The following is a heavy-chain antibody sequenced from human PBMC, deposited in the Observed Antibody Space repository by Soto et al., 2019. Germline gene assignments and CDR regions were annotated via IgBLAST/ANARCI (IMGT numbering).Heavy chain of an antibody. V-gene: IGHV3-30*18. J-gene: IGHJ6*02. Sequence: GGSLRLSCAASGFTFSSYGMHWVRQAPGKGLEWVAVISYDGSNKYYADSVKGRFTISRDNSKNTLYLQMNSLRAEDTAVYYCAKDFPRTIFGVVITTWDYYYGMDVWGQGTTVTV. CDR3: AKDFPRTIFGVVITTWDYYYGMDV. D-gene: IGHD3-3*01. CDR1: GFTFSSYG. CDR2: ISYDGSNK.